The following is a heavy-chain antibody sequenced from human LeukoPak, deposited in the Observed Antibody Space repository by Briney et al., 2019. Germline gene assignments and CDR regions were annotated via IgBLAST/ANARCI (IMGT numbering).Heavy chain of an antibody. J-gene: IGHJ5*02. CDR3: AKWDAYIES. CDR1: GFTFSSIA. Sequence: HSGGSLRLSCAASGFTFSSIAMSWVRQAPEKGLEWVSTISGSGGGTYYADSVKGRFTISRDNSNNTVYLQMNSLRAEDTAVYYCAKWDAYIESWGQGTLVTVSS. CDR2: ISGSGGGT. D-gene: IGHD3-16*01. V-gene: IGHV3-23*01.